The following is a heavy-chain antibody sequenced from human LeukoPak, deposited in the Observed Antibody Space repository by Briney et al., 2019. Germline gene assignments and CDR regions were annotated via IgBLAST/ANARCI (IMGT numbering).Heavy chain of an antibody. CDR3: VRGYSFGPYGMDV. CDR2: ISDSGGST. V-gene: IGHV3-64D*09. D-gene: IGHD2-15*01. Sequence: GVSLRLSCSASGFPFSSYAMHWVRQAPGKGLEYVSAISDSGGSTYYADSVKGRFTISRDNSKNTLYLQMSSLRAEDTAVYFCVRGYSFGPYGMDVWGQGTTVTV. CDR1: GFPFSSYA. J-gene: IGHJ6*02.